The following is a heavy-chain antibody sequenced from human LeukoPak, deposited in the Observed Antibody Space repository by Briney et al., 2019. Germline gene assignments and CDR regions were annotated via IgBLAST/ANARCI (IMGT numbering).Heavy chain of an antibody. J-gene: IGHJ4*02. CDR3: AKGHFGAGHY. Sequence: GGSLRLSCAASGFTFGDYTMHWFRQPPGRGLQWVSLITGDGGTTSYAGSVKGRFTISRDNSKNSLYLHMNSLGNEDTALYYCAKGHFGAGHYWGQGTLVTVSS. CDR1: GFTFGDYT. V-gene: IGHV3-43*02. D-gene: IGHD3-3*01. CDR2: ITGDGGTT.